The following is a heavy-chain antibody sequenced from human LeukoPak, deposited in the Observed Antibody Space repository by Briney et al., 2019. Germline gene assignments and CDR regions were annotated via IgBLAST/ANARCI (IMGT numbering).Heavy chain of an antibody. J-gene: IGHJ3*02. CDR3: ARDFLLSPGSIDI. V-gene: IGHV3-33*01. CDR1: GFTFSSYG. Sequence: GRSLRLSCAASGFTFSSYGMHWVRQAPGKGLEWVAVIWYDGSNKYYAASVKCRFTISRDNSNNTLYLQMNSLRAEDTAVYYCARDFLLSPGSIDIWGQGTMVTVSS. CDR2: IWYDGSNK. D-gene: IGHD2-2*01.